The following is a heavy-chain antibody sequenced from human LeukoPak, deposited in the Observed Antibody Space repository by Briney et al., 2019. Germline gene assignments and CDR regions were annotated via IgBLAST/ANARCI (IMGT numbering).Heavy chain of an antibody. D-gene: IGHD3-16*02. J-gene: IGHJ4*02. CDR3: AKSWRPPTGPSDYVWGTYRGGEFDS. CDR1: GGSITGGIFY. V-gene: IGHV4-39*01. Sequence: SETLSLTCTVSGGSITGGIFYWGWIRQPPGKGLEWIGSGYYSGATYYNPSLKNRVTISLDTSKNQFSLRLTSVNAADTAVYYCAKSWRPPTGPSDYVWGTYRGGEFDSWGQGTLVTVSS. CDR2: GYYSGAT.